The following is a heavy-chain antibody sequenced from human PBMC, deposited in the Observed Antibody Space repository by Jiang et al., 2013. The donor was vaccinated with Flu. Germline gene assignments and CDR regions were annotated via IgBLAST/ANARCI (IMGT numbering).Heavy chain of an antibody. J-gene: IGHJ3*02. V-gene: IGHV3-9*01. CDR2: ITWNGGNI. CDR3: AKDTYSGSYYAFDI. CDR1: GFTFDDYA. Sequence: LVESGGGWVQPGRSLRLSCAASGFTFDDYAMHWVRQAPGKGLEWVSGITWNGGNIDYADSVKGRFTISRDNAKNSLYLQMNSLRAEDTALYYCAKDTYSGSYYAFDIWGQGTMVTVSS. D-gene: IGHD1-26*01.